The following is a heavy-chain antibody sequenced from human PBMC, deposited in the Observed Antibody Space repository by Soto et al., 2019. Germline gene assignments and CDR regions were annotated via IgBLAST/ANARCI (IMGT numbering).Heavy chain of an antibody. CDR3: ARYCSGGSCPDF. J-gene: IGHJ4*02. CDR2: ISLSGST. D-gene: IGHD2-15*01. CDR1: GGPISSGDYY. V-gene: IGHV4-31*03. Sequence: QVQLQESGPGLVKPSQTLDLTCTVSGGPISSGDYYWAWVRQHPGKGLEWIGYISLSGSTYYNRSLRSRVTMSVDTSKNQFSLKLSSATAADAAVYYCARYCSGGSCPDFWGQGTLVTVSS.